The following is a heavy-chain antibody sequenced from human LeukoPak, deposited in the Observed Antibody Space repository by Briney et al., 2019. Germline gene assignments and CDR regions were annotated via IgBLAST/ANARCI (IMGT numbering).Heavy chain of an antibody. Sequence: GGSLRLSCTASGFIFINYGMHWVRQAPGKGLEGVAFIRYDGSNKYYADSVKGRFTISRDNSKNTLYLQMNSLRAEDTAVYYCARSDHVDTAMIYWGQGTLVTVSS. D-gene: IGHD5-18*01. J-gene: IGHJ4*02. CDR2: IRYDGSNK. CDR1: GFIFINYG. V-gene: IGHV3-30*02. CDR3: ARSDHVDTAMIY.